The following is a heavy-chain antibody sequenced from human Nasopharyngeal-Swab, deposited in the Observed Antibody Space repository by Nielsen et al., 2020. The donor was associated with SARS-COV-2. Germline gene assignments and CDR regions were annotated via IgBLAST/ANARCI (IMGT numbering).Heavy chain of an antibody. V-gene: IGHV4-59*13. D-gene: IGHD3-10*01. Sequence: GSLRLSCTVSGGSISRDYWSWIRQSPGKGLEWIGYIYDSGTTKYNPSLKSRVSILVGTSKNQFSLKMTSMTAADTAVYYCSRGGGERLWLSPSSFDNWGQGTLVTVSS. CDR2: IYDSGTT. CDR3: SRGGGERLWLSPSSFDN. CDR1: GGSISRDY. J-gene: IGHJ4*02.